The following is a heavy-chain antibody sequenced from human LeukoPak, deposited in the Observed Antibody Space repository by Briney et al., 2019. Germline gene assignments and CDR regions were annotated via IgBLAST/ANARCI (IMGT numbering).Heavy chain of an antibody. Sequence: GGSLRLPCAASGFTFSDYYMSWIRQAPGKGLEWVSYISSSGSTVYYADSVKGRFTNSRDNAKNSLYLQMNSLRAEDTAVYYCARKEYFWSGHVFDYWGQGTLVTVSS. CDR3: ARKEYFWSGHVFDY. CDR1: GFTFSDYY. CDR2: ISSSGSTV. D-gene: IGHD3-3*01. J-gene: IGHJ4*02. V-gene: IGHV3-11*01.